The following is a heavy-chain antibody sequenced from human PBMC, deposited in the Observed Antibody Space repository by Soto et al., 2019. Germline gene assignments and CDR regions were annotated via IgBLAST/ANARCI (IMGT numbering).Heavy chain of an antibody. V-gene: IGHV4-39*01. CDR3: ARHFSVDYIDY. Sequence: SETLSLTCTVSGDPITSNSYFWAWIRQPPGKGLEWIGSIYYSGTTYYNPSLKSRVTISVDRSKNQFSLKLSSVTAADTAVYYCARHFSVDYIDYWGQGALVTVS. J-gene: IGHJ4*02. CDR2: IYYSGTT. CDR1: GDPITSNSYF.